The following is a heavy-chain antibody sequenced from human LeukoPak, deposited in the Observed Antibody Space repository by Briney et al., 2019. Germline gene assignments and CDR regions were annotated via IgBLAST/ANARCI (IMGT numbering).Heavy chain of an antibody. D-gene: IGHD5-12*01. V-gene: IGHV4-39*07. Sequence: SETLSLTCTVSGGSISSSSYYWGWIRQPPGKGLEWIGSIHYSGSTYYNPSLKSRVTISVDTSKSQFSLKLSSVTAADTAVYYCASCRGYDYGGHDYWGQGTLVTVSS. CDR1: GGSISSSSYY. J-gene: IGHJ4*02. CDR3: ASCRGYDYGGHDY. CDR2: IHYSGST.